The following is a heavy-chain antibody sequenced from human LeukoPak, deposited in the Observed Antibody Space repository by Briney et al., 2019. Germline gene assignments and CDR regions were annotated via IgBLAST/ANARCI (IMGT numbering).Heavy chain of an antibody. CDR3: ARGEQRRRNDILTGYRLGY. D-gene: IGHD3-9*01. J-gene: IGHJ4*02. CDR2: MNPNCGNT. V-gene: IGHV1-8*01. Sequence: ASVKVSCKASGYTFTSYDINWVRQATGQGLGWMGWMNPNCGNTGYAQKFQGRVTMTRNTSISTAYMELSSLRSEDTAVYYCARGEQRRRNDILTGYRLGYWGQGTLVTVSS. CDR1: GYTFTSYD.